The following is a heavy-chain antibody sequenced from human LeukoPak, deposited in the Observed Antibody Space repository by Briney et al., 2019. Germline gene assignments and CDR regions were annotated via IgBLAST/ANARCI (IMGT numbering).Heavy chain of an antibody. CDR3: AKAMRQSPNNYYFDY. CDR2: ISGSGGST. CDR1: GFTFSSYG. Sequence: GGSLRLSCAASGFTFSSYGMSWVRQAPGKGLEWVSAISGSGGSTYYADSVKGRFTISRDNSKNTLYLQMNSLRAEDTAVYYCAKAMRQSPNNYYFDYWGQGTLVTVSS. V-gene: IGHV3-23*01. D-gene: IGHD6-19*01. J-gene: IGHJ4*02.